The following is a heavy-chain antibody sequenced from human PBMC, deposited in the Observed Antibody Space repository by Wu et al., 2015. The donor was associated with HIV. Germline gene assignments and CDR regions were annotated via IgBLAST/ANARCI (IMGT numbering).Heavy chain of an antibody. J-gene: IGHJ6*01. V-gene: IGHV1-24*01. CDR1: GYTLSKLY. CDR2: FDPEDGET. CDR3: AVVRWELAEGHNYYAMDV. D-gene: IGHD1-26*01. Sequence: QDQLVQSGAEVKKPGASVKVSCKVSGYTLSKLYMHWVRQAPGKGLEWMGGFDPEDGETIYAQKFQGRVILTEDTSIDTAYMEMSSLRSEDTAVYYCAVVRWELAEGHNYYAMDVVGPKGPRVTVSS.